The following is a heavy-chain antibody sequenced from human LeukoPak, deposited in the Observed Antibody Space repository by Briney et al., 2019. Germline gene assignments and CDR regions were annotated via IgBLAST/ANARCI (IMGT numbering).Heavy chain of an antibody. J-gene: IGHJ4*02. D-gene: IGHD3-22*01. CDR1: GYTFTSYG. V-gene: IGHV1-18*01. CDR3: ARDRSYYYDSSGYPPSDY. Sequence: ASVKVSCKASGYTFTSYGISWVRQAPGQGLEWVGWISAYNGNTNYAQKLQGRVTMTTDTSTSTAYVELRSLRSDDAAVYYCARDRSYYYDSSGYPPSDYWGQGTLVTVSS. CDR2: ISAYNGNT.